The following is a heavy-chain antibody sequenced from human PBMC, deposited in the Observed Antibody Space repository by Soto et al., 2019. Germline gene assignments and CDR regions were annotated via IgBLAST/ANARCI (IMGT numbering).Heavy chain of an antibody. CDR1: GFTFSYA. CDR3: AKEVIGATKSNY. J-gene: IGHJ4*02. CDR2: ISGSGGST. V-gene: IGHV3-23*01. D-gene: IGHD1-26*01. Sequence: GGSLRLSCAASGFTFSYAMSWVRQAPGKGLEWVSAISGSGGSTYYADSVKGRFTISRDNSKNTLYLQMNSLRAEDTAVYYCAKEVIGATKSNYWGQGTLVTVSS.